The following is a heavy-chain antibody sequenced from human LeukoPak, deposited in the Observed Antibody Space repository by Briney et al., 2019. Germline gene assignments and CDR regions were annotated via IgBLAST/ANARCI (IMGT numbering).Heavy chain of an antibody. D-gene: IGHD6-19*01. J-gene: IGHJ4*02. CDR2: ISGSGGST. CDR3: AKMPVSYSSGWSNFDY. Sequence: HPGGSLRLSCAASGFPFSNAWMSGVRQAPGKGLEWVSGISGSGGSTYYADSMKGRFTISRDNSKNTLYLQINSLRTEDTAVYYCAKMPVSYSSGWSNFDYWGQGTLVTVSS. CDR1: GFPFSNAW. V-gene: IGHV3-23*01.